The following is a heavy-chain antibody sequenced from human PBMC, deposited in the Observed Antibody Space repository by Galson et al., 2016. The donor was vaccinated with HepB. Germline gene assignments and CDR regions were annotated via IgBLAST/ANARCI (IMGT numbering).Heavy chain of an antibody. V-gene: IGHV3-30*03. J-gene: IGHJ6*02. Sequence: SLRLSCAASGFTFIDYGVHWVRRAPGEGLEWVAVISYDGRSKNYADSVKGRLTVSRDNSKNTLYLQMNSLGAEDTAVYYCARGALKESGSPRHFNYYSGMDVWGQGTTVTVS. D-gene: IGHD1-26*01. CDR1: GFTFIDYG. CDR2: ISYDGRSK. CDR3: ARGALKESGSPRHFNYYSGMDV.